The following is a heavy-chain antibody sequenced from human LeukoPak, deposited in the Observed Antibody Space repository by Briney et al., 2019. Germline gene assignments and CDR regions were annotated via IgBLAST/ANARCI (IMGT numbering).Heavy chain of an antibody. CDR2: ISGSSSHR. CDR1: GFTFSSHN. V-gene: IGHV3-21*01. J-gene: IGHJ4*02. D-gene: IGHD5-24*01. CDR3: ARDDTNGYPDY. Sequence: GGSLRLSCAASGFTFSSHNMNWVRQAPGKGLEWVSSISGSSSHRFYVDSVKGRFTISRDNAINSLSLQMNGLRAEDTAVYYCARDDTNGYPDYWGQGTLVTVSS.